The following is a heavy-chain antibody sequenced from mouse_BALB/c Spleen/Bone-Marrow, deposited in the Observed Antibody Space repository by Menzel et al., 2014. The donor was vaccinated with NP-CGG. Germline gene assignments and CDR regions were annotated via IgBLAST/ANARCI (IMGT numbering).Heavy chain of an antibody. D-gene: IGHD2-3*01. CDR2: INPGSGST. CDR3: ARYDGYFDY. Sequence: VQLQQSGAELVRPGTSVKVSCKASGYAFTDYLMEWLKQRPGQGLKWIGVINPGSGSTNYNEKFKDKATLTADKSSSTAYMQLSSLTSDDSAVYFCARYDGYFDYWGQGTILTVSS. CDR1: GYAFTDYL. V-gene: IGHV1-54*01. J-gene: IGHJ2*01.